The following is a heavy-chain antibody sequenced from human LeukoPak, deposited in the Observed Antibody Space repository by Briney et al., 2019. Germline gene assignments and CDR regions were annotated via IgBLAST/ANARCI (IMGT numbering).Heavy chain of an antibody. D-gene: IGHD6-13*01. CDR3: AREYSNYYGMDV. CDR1: GFTVSSNY. CDR2: ISSSSSYI. Sequence: GGSLRLSCAASGFTVSSNYMNWVRQAPGKGLEWVSSISSSSSYIYYADSVKGRFTISRDNAKNSLYLQMNSLRAEDTAVYYCAREYSNYYGMDVWGQGTTVTVSS. J-gene: IGHJ6*02. V-gene: IGHV3-21*01.